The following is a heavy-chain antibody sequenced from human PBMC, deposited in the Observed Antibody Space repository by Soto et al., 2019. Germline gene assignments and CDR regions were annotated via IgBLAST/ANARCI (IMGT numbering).Heavy chain of an antibody. CDR2: ISYDGSNK. Sequence: LRLSCAASGFTFSSYGMHWVRQAPGKGLEWVAVISYDGSNKYYADSVKGRFTISRDNSKNTLYLQMNSLRAEDTAVYYCANYYDSSGPQDDAFDIRGQGTMVTVSS. CDR1: GFTFSSYG. J-gene: IGHJ3*02. CDR3: ANYYDSSGPQDDAFDI. V-gene: IGHV3-30*18. D-gene: IGHD3-22*01.